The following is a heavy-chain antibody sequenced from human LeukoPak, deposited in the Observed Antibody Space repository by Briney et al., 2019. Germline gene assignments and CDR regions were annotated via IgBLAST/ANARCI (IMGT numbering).Heavy chain of an antibody. CDR2: ISYEGSNK. CDR1: GFTFSSYA. V-gene: IGHV3-30*04. D-gene: IGHD3-9*01. J-gene: IGHJ3*02. CDR3: ARVRTRSRLDAHYDILTGYWDDAFDI. Sequence: PGGSLRLSCAASGFTFSSYAMHWVRQAPGKGLEWVAVISYEGSNKYYADSVKGRLTISRDNYKNTLYLQMNSLRDEDTAVYYCARVRTRSRLDAHYDILTGYWDDAFDIWREGTMVSVPS.